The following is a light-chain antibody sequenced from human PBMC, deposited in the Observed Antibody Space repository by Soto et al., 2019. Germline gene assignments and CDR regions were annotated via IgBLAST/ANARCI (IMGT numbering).Light chain of an antibody. CDR2: GAS. CDR3: QQYYDYPPLI. CDR1: RNMNRK. J-gene: IGKJ4*01. V-gene: IGKV3-15*01. Sequence: EIVMTQSPATLSVSPGERATLSCRASRNMNRKLAWYQQKPGQAPRLLISGASTRATGIPARFSGSGSGTEFTLTISSLQSEDVAVYYCQQYYDYPPLIFGGGTKVEIK.